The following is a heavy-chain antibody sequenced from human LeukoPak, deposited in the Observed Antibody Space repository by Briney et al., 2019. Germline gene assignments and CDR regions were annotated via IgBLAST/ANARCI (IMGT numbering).Heavy chain of an antibody. CDR1: GGSITNSY. J-gene: IGHJ3*02. D-gene: IGHD1-1*01. V-gene: IGHV4-59*01. CDR2: INYSGST. CDR3: ARAPLSTNDFDI. Sequence: SETLCLTCTVSGGSITNSYWNWIRQSPGKGLEWIGYINYSGSTNYNPSLKSRVTISVDTSKNQFSLKLSSVTAADTAVYFCARAPLSTNDFDIWGQGTMVTVSS.